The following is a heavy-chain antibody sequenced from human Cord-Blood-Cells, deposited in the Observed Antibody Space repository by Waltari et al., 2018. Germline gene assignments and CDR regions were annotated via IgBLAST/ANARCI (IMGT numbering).Heavy chain of an antibody. CDR1: VYTLTQLS. D-gene: IGHD4-4*01. CDR2: CDPKNGET. CDR3: ATSSHDYSNYCFDY. V-gene: IGHV1-24*01. J-gene: IGHJ4*02. Sequence: QVQLVQSGAEVKKHGAPVKVSCNVSVYTLTQLSMLWVRQAPGTWLVWMGCCDPKNGETVCAQKAQGRVNMTEDTSTDTAYMELGSLRSADTAVYYCATSSHDYSNYCFDYWGQGTLVTVSS.